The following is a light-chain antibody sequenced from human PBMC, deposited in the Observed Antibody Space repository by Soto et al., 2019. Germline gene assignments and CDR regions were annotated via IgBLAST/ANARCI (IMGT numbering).Light chain of an antibody. CDR2: EVS. CDR1: SSDVGGYNY. CDR3: SSYAGSNNVI. J-gene: IGLJ2*01. V-gene: IGLV2-8*01. Sequence: QAVVTQLPSASGSPGQSVTISCTGTSSDVGGYNYVSWYQQHPGKAPKLMIYEVSKRPSGVPDRFSGSQSGNTASLTVSGLQAEDEADYYCSSYAGSNNVIFGGGTKVTVL.